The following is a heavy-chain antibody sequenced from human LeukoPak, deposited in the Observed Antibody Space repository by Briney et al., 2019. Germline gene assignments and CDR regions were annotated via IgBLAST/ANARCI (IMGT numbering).Heavy chain of an antibody. Sequence: GGSLRLSCAASGFTLSRYWMTWVRQAPGKGLEWVANISPDGSQEFYVDSVRGRFTISRDNAQNSLYLQIHSLRAEDTGVYYCASQPSAVAGNYWGQGTLVTVSS. D-gene: IGHD6-19*01. CDR2: ISPDGSQE. V-gene: IGHV3-7*02. CDR3: ASQPSAVAGNY. J-gene: IGHJ4*02. CDR1: GFTLSRYW.